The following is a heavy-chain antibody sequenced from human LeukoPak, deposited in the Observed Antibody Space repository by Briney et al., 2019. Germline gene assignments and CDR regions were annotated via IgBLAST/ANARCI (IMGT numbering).Heavy chain of an antibody. D-gene: IGHD3-22*01. CDR3: VRGYYAGRGHHFEY. J-gene: IGHJ4*02. CDR1: GFTFSSYA. Sequence: GGSLRLSCAASGFTFSSYAMSWVRQAPGKGLEWVSVIYSDGNTFYADSVKGRFTISRDNPKNTLYLQMNSLRAEDTAVYYCVRGYYAGRGHHFEYWGQGTLVTVSS. V-gene: IGHV3-66*01. CDR2: IYSDGNT.